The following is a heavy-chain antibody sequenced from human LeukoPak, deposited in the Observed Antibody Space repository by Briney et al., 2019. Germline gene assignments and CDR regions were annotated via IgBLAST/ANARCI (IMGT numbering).Heavy chain of an antibody. Sequence: VKVSCQASGGTFSSYAISWVRRAPGQGLEWMGGIIPIFGTANYAQKFQGRVTITADESTSTAYMELSSLRSEDTAVYYCARAIVMGGSVPASWFDPWGQGTLVTVSS. CDR1: GGTFSSYA. J-gene: IGHJ5*02. CDR3: ARAIVMGGSVPASWFDP. D-gene: IGHD2-21*01. V-gene: IGHV1-69*01. CDR2: IIPIFGTA.